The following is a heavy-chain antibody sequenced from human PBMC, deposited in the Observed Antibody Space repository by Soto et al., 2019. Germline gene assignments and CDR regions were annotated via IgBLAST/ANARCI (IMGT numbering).Heavy chain of an antibody. CDR2: IYYSGST. CDR3: ARHRDIVVVVAAITTGNWFDP. V-gene: IGHV4-39*01. D-gene: IGHD2-15*01. Sequence: SETLSLTCTVSGGSISSGDYYWSWIRQPPGKGLEWIGSIYYSGSTYYNPSLKSRVTISVDTSKNQFSLKLSSVTAADTAVYYCARHRDIVVVVAAITTGNWFDPWGQGTLVTVSS. CDR1: GGSISSGDYY. J-gene: IGHJ5*02.